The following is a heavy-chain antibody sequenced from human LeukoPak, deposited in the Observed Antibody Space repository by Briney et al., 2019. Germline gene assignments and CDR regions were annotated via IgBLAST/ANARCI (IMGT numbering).Heavy chain of an antibody. CDR1: GGSISSGSYY. V-gene: IGHV4-61*02. Sequence: NPSETLSLTCTVSGGSISSGSYYWSWIRQPAGKGLEWIGRIYTSGSTNYNPSLKSRVTISVDTSKNQFSLKLSSVTAADTAVYYCARESPVVDTSWGQGTLVTVSS. CDR3: ARESPVVDTS. J-gene: IGHJ5*02. D-gene: IGHD2-2*01. CDR2: IYTSGST.